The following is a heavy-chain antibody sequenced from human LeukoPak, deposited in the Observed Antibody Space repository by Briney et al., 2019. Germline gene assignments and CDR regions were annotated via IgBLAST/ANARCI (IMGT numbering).Heavy chain of an antibody. CDR1: GDIFNSYS. D-gene: IGHD1-26*01. Sequence: SVKVSCNASGDIFNSYSVSWVRQAPGQGLEWTGGIIPIFGSTNYAQKFQGRVTITTDQSTRTAYMELNSLSSDDTAVYYCARVGRSRGSLPNSYYYMDVWGKGTTVTVSS. V-gene: IGHV1-69*05. J-gene: IGHJ6*03. CDR2: IIPIFGST. CDR3: ARVGRSRGSLPNSYYYMDV.